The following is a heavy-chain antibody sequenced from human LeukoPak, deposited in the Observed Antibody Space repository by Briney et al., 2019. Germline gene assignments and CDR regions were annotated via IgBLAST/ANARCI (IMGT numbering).Heavy chain of an antibody. CDR1: GYTFTNYA. CDR2: ISAYNGNT. Sequence: ASVKVSCKASGYTFTNYAINWVRQAPGQGLEWMGWISAYNGNTNYAQKLQGRVSMTTDTSTSTAYMELRSLRSDDTAVYFCARERLGTRTAAGLDYWGHGTLVTVSS. CDR3: ARERLGTRTAAGLDY. J-gene: IGHJ4*01. D-gene: IGHD6-13*01. V-gene: IGHV1-18*01.